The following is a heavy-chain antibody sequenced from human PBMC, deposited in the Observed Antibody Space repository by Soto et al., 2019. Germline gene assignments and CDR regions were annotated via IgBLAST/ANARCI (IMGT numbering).Heavy chain of an antibody. CDR3: ARSLLWFGELN. D-gene: IGHD3-10*01. V-gene: IGHV4-61*01. J-gene: IGHJ4*02. CDR2: IYYSGIT. CDR1: GGSVSFGSYY. Sequence: SETLTITCTLFGGSVSFGSYYWSWIRQPPGKGLEWIGYIYYSGITNYNPSLKSRVTISVDTSKNQFSLKLSSVTAADAAVYYCARSLLWFGELNWGQGTLVTVSS.